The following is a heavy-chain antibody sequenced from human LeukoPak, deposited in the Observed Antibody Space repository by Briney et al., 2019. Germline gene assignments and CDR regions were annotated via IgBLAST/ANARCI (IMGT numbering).Heavy chain of an antibody. CDR3: ARHGSTGYSSSWFLDNWFDP. CDR2: IYYSGST. CDR1: GGSISSYY. V-gene: IGHV4-59*08. Sequence: SETLSLTCPVSGGSISSYYWSWIRQPPGKGLEWIGYIYYSGSTSYNPSLKSRVTISVDTSKNQFSLKLRSVTAADTAVYYCARHGSTGYSSSWFLDNWFDPWGQGTLVTVSS. J-gene: IGHJ5*02. D-gene: IGHD6-13*01.